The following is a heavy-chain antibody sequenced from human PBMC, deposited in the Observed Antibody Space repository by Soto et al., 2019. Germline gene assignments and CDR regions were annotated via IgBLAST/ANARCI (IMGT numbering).Heavy chain of an antibody. D-gene: IGHD2-2*01. J-gene: IGHJ5*02. CDR1: GAFISGYD. V-gene: IGHV4-4*07. Sequence: SETLSLTCTVSGAFISGYDWSWIQQPAGKGLEWIGRIYTSGSTKYIPSLKSRATMSVDTSKKQFSLKLNSVTAADTAVYYCARESTVDSTDNWSEDWGQGTMVTVSS. CDR3: ARESTVDSTDNWSED. CDR2: IYTSGST.